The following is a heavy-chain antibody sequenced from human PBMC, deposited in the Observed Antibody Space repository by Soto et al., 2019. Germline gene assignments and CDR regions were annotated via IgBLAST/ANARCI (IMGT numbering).Heavy chain of an antibody. Sequence: QVQLVQSGVEVKKPGASVKVSCKASGYTFTGYYMHWVRQAPGQGLEWMGWINPNSGGTNYAQKFQGWVTMTRDTSISTAYMELSRLRSDDTAVYYCARDSGYGDYVFDIWGQGTMVTVSS. V-gene: IGHV1-2*04. CDR1: GYTFTGYY. D-gene: IGHD4-17*01. CDR3: ARDSGYGDYVFDI. CDR2: INPNSGGT. J-gene: IGHJ3*02.